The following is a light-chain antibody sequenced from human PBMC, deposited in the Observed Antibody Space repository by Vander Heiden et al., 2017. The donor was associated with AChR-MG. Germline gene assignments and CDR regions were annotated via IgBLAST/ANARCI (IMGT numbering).Light chain of an antibody. CDR1: SCNSGAGYD. CDR2: GNS. Sequence: QSVLTHPPSVSAAPGQRVTISCTGSSCNSGAGYDVHWYQQQPGTAPKLLIYGNSNRPSGVPDRFSGSRSGTSASLAITGLQAEDEDDYYCQSYDSSLSGVVFGGGTKLTVL. CDR3: QSYDSSLSGVV. V-gene: IGLV1-40*01. J-gene: IGLJ2*01.